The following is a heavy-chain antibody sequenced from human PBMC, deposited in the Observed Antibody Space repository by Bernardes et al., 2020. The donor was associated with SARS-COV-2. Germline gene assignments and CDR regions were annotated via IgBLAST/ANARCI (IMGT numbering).Heavy chain of an antibody. CDR1: GFTVTHYW. CDR2: VYPDDSDP. V-gene: IGHV5-51*01. D-gene: IGHD1-26*01. Sequence: GEYLKSSCHGSGFTVTHYWIGWVRPKPGKGLEYVGSVYPDDSDPRYSPSFQGQVTISADRSISVAYLQWSSLKASDTATYYCARLGTIPGAISYYGMDIWGQGTTVTVSS. J-gene: IGHJ6*02. CDR3: ARLGTIPGAISYYGMDI.